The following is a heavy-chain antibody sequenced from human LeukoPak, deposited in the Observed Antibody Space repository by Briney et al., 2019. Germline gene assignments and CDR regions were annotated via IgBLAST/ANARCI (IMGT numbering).Heavy chain of an antibody. CDR2: IIPILDLT. Sequence: SVKVSCKASGGTFSDYAISWVRQAPGQGLEWVGRIIPILDLTDYAQKFQGRVTITADQSTRTAFIELRRLTSEDTAVYFCAREPERAVVFEYWGQGTLSPSPQ. J-gene: IGHJ4*02. CDR3: AREPERAVVFEY. CDR1: GGTFSDYA. V-gene: IGHV1-69*04. D-gene: IGHD2-2*01.